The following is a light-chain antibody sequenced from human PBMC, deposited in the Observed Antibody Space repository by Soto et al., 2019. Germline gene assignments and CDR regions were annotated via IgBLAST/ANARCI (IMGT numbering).Light chain of an antibody. CDR2: GAS. V-gene: IGKV3-15*01. Sequence: EVVVTQSPATLSVSPGERATLSCRASQSISSSLAWYQQKPGQAPRLLIYGASTRATGIPARFSGSGSGTDFTLTISSLQTEDFAVYYCQQYHDWPPITFGQGTRLDSK. CDR3: QQYHDWPPIT. J-gene: IGKJ5*01. CDR1: QSISSS.